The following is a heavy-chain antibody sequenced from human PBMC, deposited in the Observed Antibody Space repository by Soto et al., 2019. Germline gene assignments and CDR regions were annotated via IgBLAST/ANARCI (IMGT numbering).Heavy chain of an antibody. V-gene: IGHV3-33*01. J-gene: IGHJ6*02. CDR2: IWYDGSNK. CDR1: GFTFSSYG. CDR3: ARERERSITIFGVVITTPLNYYYYGMDV. D-gene: IGHD3-3*01. Sequence: GGSLRLSCAASGFTFSSYGMHWVRQAPGKGLEWVAVIWYDGSNKYYADSVKGRFTISRDNSKNTLYLQMNSLRAEDTAVYYCARERERSITIFGVVITTPLNYYYYGMDVWGQGTTVTVSS.